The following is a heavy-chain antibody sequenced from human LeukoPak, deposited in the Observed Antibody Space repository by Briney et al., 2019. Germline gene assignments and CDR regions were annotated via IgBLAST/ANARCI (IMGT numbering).Heavy chain of an antibody. J-gene: IGHJ4*02. Sequence: GGSLRLSCAASGFTFSSYGMHWVRQAPGKGLEWVAFIRYDGSNKYYADSAKGRFTISRDNSKNTLYLQMNSLRAEDTAVYYCAKDGCSGGSCHSHYFDYWGQGTLVTVSS. CDR2: IRYDGSNK. CDR3: AKDGCSGGSCHSHYFDY. CDR1: GFTFSSYG. D-gene: IGHD2-15*01. V-gene: IGHV3-30*02.